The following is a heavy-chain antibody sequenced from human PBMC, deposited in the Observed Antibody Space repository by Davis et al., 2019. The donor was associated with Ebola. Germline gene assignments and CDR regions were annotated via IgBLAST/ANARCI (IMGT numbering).Heavy chain of an antibody. Sequence: PGGSLRLSCAASGFTFSSYSMNWVRQAPGKGLEWISSISSSSSYIYYADSVKGRFTISRDNAKNLLYLQMNSLRAEDTAVYYCARYKVATNYYYYYGMDVWGQGTTVTVSS. CDR2: ISSSSSYI. V-gene: IGHV3-21*01. D-gene: IGHD5-12*01. CDR3: ARYKVATNYYYYYGMDV. J-gene: IGHJ6*02. CDR1: GFTFSSYS.